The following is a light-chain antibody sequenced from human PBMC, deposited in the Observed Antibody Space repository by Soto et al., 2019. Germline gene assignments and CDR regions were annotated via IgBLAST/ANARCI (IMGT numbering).Light chain of an antibody. CDR1: ASDVGGYKY. CDR3: CSYAGTYTQWV. J-gene: IGLJ3*02. Sequence: QSAVTQPASVSGSPGQSITISCTGTASDVGGYKYVSWYQHHPGKAPKLIIYEVSNRPSGVSNRFSGSKSGNTASLTVSGLQAEDEADYSCCSYAGTYTQWVFGGGTKLTVL. V-gene: IGLV2-14*01. CDR2: EVS.